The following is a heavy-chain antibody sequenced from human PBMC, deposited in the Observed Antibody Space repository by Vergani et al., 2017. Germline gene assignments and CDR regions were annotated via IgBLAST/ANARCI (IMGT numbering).Heavy chain of an antibody. V-gene: IGHV4-34*01. CDR3: ARGRRYYYYYGMDV. CDR1: GGSFSGYY. J-gene: IGHJ6*02. CDR2: INHSGST. D-gene: IGHD1-14*01. Sequence: QVQLQQWGAGLLKPSETLSLTCAVYGGSFSGYYWSWIRQPPGKGLEWIGEINHSGSTNYNPSLKSRVTISVDTSKNQFSLKLSSVTAADTAVYYCARGRRYYYYYGMDVWGQGTMVTVSS.